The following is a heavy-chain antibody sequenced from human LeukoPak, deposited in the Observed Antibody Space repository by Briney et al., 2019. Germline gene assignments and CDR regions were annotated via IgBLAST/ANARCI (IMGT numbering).Heavy chain of an antibody. D-gene: IGHD2-15*01. V-gene: IGHV3-30-3*01. CDR3: ARDRLNIVVVVAATHDRGSLWYYGMDV. Sequence: GRSLRLSCAASGFTFSSYAMHWVRQAPGKGLEWVAVISHDGSNKYYADSVKGRFTISRDNSKNTLYLQMNSLRAEDTAVYYCARDRLNIVVVVAATHDRGSLWYYGMDVWGQGTTVTVSS. CDR1: GFTFSSYA. CDR2: ISHDGSNK. J-gene: IGHJ6*02.